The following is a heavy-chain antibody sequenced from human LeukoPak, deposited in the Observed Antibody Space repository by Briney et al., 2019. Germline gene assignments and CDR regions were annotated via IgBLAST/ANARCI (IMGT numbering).Heavy chain of an antibody. Sequence: PGRSLRLSCAASRFTFSSYAMHWVSQAPGKGLEWVSVISYDGGNKYYADSVKGRFTISRDNSKNTLYLQMNSLRAEDTAVYYCARDRIAVARFDYWGQGNLVTVSS. V-gene: IGHV3-30-3*01. J-gene: IGHJ4*02. CDR1: RFTFSSYA. CDR3: ARDRIAVARFDY. D-gene: IGHD6-19*01. CDR2: ISYDGGNK.